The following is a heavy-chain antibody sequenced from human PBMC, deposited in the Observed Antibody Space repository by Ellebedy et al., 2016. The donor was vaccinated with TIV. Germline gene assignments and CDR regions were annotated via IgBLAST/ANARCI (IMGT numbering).Heavy chain of an antibody. CDR3: ARHLLHPNLRLGELSLNWYFDL. Sequence: SETLSLTCTVSGGSISSGDYYWTWIRQPPGKGLEWIGYIYYSGSTYYNPSLKSRVTISVDTSKNQFSLKLSSVTAADTAVYYCARHLLHPNLRLGELSLNWYFDLWGRGTLVTVSS. CDR2: IYYSGST. V-gene: IGHV4-30-4*01. J-gene: IGHJ2*01. D-gene: IGHD3-16*02. CDR1: GGSISSGDYY.